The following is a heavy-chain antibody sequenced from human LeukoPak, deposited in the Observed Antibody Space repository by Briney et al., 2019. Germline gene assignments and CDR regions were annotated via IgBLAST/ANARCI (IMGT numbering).Heavy chain of an antibody. Sequence: GGSLRLSFVASGFTFSSHAISWVRPAPGKGLAWVSAISGSGGGTWYADSVKGRFTISRDNAKNTLYLQMNSLRAEDTAVYDCARDSGSFHYDMDVWGQGTTVIVSS. CDR2: ISGSGGGT. J-gene: IGHJ6*02. D-gene: IGHD3-10*01. V-gene: IGHV3-23*01. CDR1: GFTFSSHA. CDR3: ARDSGSFHYDMDV.